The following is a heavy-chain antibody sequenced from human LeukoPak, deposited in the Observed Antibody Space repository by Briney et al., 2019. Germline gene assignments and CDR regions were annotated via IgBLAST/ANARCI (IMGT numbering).Heavy chain of an antibody. CDR2: ISSSSSYI. D-gene: IGHD2-2*02. CDR3: ARGLGYCSSTSCYIYGMDV. V-gene: IGHV3-21*01. CDR1: GFTFSSYS. J-gene: IGHJ6*02. Sequence: GGSLRLSCAASGFTFSSYSMNWVRQAPGKGLEWVSSISSSSSYIYYADSVKGRFTISRDNAKNSLYLQMNSLRAEDTAVYYCARGLGYCSSTSCYIYGMDVWGQGTTVTVSS.